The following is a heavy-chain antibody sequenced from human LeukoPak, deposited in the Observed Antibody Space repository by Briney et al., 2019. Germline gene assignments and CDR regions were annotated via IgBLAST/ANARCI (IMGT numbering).Heavy chain of an antibody. V-gene: IGHV3-23*01. CDR1: GLTFSNYA. J-gene: IGHJ4*02. CDR2: ISGSGGTT. D-gene: IGHD3-9*01. CDR3: AKVRYVGYYFDT. Sequence: GGSLRLSCAASGLTFSNYAMNWVRQARGKGLEWVSSISGSGGTTYYADSVKGRFTISRDNSKNTLYLQMNSLRAEDTAVYYCAKVRYVGYYFDTWGQGTLVTVSS.